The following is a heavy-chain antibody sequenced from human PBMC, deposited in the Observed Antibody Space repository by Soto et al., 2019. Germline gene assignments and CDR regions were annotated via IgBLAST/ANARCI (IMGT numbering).Heavy chain of an antibody. J-gene: IGHJ4*02. CDR3: AKGGLRGKVADRLDY. D-gene: IGHD6-19*01. CDR2: ISYDGSNK. V-gene: IGHV3-30*18. CDR1: GFTFSSYG. Sequence: QVQLVESGGGVVQPGRSLRLSCAASGFTFSSYGMHWVRQAPGKGLEWVAVISYDGSNKYYADSVKGRFTISRDNSKNTLYLQMNSLRAEDTAVYYCAKGGLRGKVADRLDYWGQGTLVTVSS.